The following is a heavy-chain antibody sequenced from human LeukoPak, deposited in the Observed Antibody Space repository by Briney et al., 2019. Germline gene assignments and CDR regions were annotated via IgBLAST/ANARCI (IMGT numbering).Heavy chain of an antibody. CDR3: AGGDIVGATWAFDI. J-gene: IGHJ3*02. Sequence: GGSLRLSCAASGFTFSSYGMHWVRQAPGKGLEWVAFIRYDGSNKYYADSVKGRFTISRDNSKNTLYLQMSSLRAEDTAVYYCAGGDIVGATWAFDIWGQGTMVTVSS. V-gene: IGHV3-30*02. D-gene: IGHD1-26*01. CDR2: IRYDGSNK. CDR1: GFTFSSYG.